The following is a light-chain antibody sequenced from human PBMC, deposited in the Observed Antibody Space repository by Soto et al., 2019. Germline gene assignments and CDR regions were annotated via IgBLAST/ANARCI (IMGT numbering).Light chain of an antibody. CDR3: LQDHGLPLT. V-gene: IGKV1-6*01. CDR1: QAIRED. CDR2: AAS. Sequence: AIQMTQSPSSLSASVGDRVTITCRATQAIREDLGWYQQKPGKAPKLLIYAASSLQSEVPSRFSGSGSGTDFTLTISSLQPEDFATYFCLQDHGLPLTFGGGTKVEIK. J-gene: IGKJ4*01.